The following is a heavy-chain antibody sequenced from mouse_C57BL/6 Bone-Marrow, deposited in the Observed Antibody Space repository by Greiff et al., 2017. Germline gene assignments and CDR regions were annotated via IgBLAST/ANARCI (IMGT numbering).Heavy chain of an antibody. Sequence: EVKLMESGPGLVKPSQSLSLTCSVTGYSITSGYYGNWIRQFPGNNLEWMGYISYGGSNNYNPSLKNRISITRDTSKNQFFLRLKSVTTEDTATCDSASADYYCGSSYPDDWGKGTTLTVSS. V-gene: IGHV3-6*01. CDR1: GYSITSGYY. CDR2: ISYGGSN. J-gene: IGHJ2*01. CDR3: ASADYYCGSSYPDD. D-gene: IGHD1-1*01.